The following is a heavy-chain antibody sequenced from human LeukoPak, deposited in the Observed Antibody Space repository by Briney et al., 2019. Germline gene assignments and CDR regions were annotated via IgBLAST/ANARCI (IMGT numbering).Heavy chain of an antibody. CDR2: MNPNSGNT. Sequence: GASVKVSCKASGYTFTGYYMHWVRQATGQGLEWMGWMNPNSGNTGYAQKFQGRVTMTRNTSISTAYMELSSLRSEDTAVYYCARNTAMARMDVWGQGTTVTVSS. CDR3: ARNTAMARMDV. J-gene: IGHJ6*02. V-gene: IGHV1-8*02. CDR1: GYTFTGYY. D-gene: IGHD5-18*01.